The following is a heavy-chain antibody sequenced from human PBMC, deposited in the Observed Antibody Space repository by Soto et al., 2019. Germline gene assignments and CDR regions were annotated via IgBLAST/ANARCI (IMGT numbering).Heavy chain of an antibody. CDR3: ASDLVGASDSYGLDV. J-gene: IGHJ6*02. D-gene: IGHD1-26*01. Sequence: GGSLRLSCAASGFTFSNYGMHWVRQAPGKGLEWVAIIWHDGNNKYYADSVRGRFIISRDNSKNRLYLQMNSLRAEDTAVYYCASDLVGASDSYGLDVWGQGPPVTVSS. CDR2: IWHDGNNK. V-gene: IGHV3-33*01. CDR1: GFTFSNYG.